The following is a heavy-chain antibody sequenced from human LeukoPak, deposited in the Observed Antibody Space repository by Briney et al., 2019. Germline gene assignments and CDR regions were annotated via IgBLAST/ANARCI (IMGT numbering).Heavy chain of an antibody. J-gene: IGHJ3*02. CDR3: ARGLSGSYYVGAFDI. V-gene: IGHV4-59*01. Sequence: SETLSLTCSVSGASISSYYWSWIRQPPGKGLEWIGYSYYTGSTKYSPSLKSRVTISVDTSKDQFSLKLTSVTAADTAVYYCARGLSGSYYVGAFDIWGQGTMVTVSS. CDR2: SYYTGST. CDR1: GASISSYY. D-gene: IGHD1-26*01.